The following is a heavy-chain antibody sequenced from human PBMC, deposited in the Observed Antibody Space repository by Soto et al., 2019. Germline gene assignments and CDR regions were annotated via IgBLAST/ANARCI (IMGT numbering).Heavy chain of an antibody. CDR1: GGSISSYY. Sequence: SETLALTCTVSGGSISSYYWSWIRQPPGKGLESIGYIYYSGSTNHNPSLKSRVTTSVDTSKNHFSLNLSSVTAAYTAVYYCARSDKAKIVDYWGQGTLVTVS. V-gene: IGHV4-59*01. D-gene: IGHD5-12*01. CDR2: IYYSGST. J-gene: IGHJ4*02. CDR3: ARSDKAKIVDY.